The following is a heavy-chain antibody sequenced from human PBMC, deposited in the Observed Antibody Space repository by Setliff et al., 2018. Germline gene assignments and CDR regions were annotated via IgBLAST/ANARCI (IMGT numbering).Heavy chain of an antibody. J-gene: IGHJ6*03. Sequence: SVKVSCKASGATFSSYGISWVRQAPGQGLEWMGGTIPMLGTTEYAQKFQGRLTIITDESTNTAFMQLSSLGSDDTAVYYCVREGVDRRSSTDYRYYMDVWGKGTTVTVSS. D-gene: IGHD6-6*01. CDR2: TIPMLGTT. CDR3: VREGVDRRSSTDYRYYMDV. CDR1: GATFSSYG. V-gene: IGHV1-69*05.